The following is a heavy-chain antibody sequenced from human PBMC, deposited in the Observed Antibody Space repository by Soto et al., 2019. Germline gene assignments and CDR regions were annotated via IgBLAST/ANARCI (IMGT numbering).Heavy chain of an antibody. J-gene: IGHJ5*02. D-gene: IGHD3-22*01. V-gene: IGHV4-31*03. CDR3: ARVFRPHLVVYNWFAP. CDR1: GASISSGDYY. Sequence: SETLSLTCSVSGASISSGDYYWSWIRQHPGKGLEWIGYIYDSGSTYYNPSLKSRVTISVDTSKNQFSLKLSSVTAADTAVYYCARVFRPHLVVYNWFAPWAQGTLVTVSS. CDR2: IYDSGST.